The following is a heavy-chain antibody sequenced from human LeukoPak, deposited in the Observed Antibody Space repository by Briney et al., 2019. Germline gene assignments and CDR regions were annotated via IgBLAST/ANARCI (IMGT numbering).Heavy chain of an antibody. D-gene: IGHD6-13*01. CDR3: ARGLEYSSSWYPDDAFDI. Sequence: SETLSLTCAVYGGSFSGYYWSWIRQPPGKGLEWIGEINHSGSTNYNPSLKSRVTISVDTSKNQFSPKLSSVTAADTAVYYCARGLEYSSSWYPDDAFDIWGQGTMVTVSS. CDR1: GGSFSGYY. V-gene: IGHV4-34*01. J-gene: IGHJ3*02. CDR2: INHSGST.